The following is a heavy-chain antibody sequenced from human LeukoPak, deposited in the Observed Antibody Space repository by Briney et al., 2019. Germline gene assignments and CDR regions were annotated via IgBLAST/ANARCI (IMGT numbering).Heavy chain of an antibody. J-gene: IGHJ3*02. CDR2: IYWNDDK. Sequence: SGPTLVNPTQTLTLTCTFSGFSLSTSGVGVGWTRQPPGKALEWLALIYWNDDKRYSPSLRSRLTITKDTSKNQVVLTMTNMDPVDTATYYCAHSGTVTTPHDAFDIWGQGTMVTVSS. V-gene: IGHV2-5*01. CDR3: AHSGTVTTPHDAFDI. CDR1: GFSLSTSGVG. D-gene: IGHD4-17*01.